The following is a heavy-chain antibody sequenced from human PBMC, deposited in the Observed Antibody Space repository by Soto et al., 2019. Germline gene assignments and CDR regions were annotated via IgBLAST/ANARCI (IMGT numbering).Heavy chain of an antibody. CDR1: GFTFSGYA. D-gene: IGHD6-19*01. J-gene: IGHJ4*02. CDR3: AGEVGAVAGSLY. Sequence: GSLRLSCAASGFTFSGYAMHWVRQAPGKGLEWVALISYDGSNKYYADSVKGRFTISRDNSKNTLYLQMNSLRAEDTAVYYCAGEVGAVAGSLYWGQGTLVTVSS. V-gene: IGHV3-30-3*01. CDR2: ISYDGSNK.